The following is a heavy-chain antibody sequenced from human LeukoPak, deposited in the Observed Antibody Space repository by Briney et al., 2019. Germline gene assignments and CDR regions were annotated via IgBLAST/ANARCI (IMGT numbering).Heavy chain of an antibody. Sequence: GGSLRLSCAASGFTFSSYSMNWVRQAPGKGLEWVSSISSSSSYIYYADSVKGRFTISRDNAKNSLYLQMNSLRAEDTAVYYCARGRRVKIAAAGYNWFDPWGQGTLVTVSS. CDR3: ARGRRVKIAAAGYNWFDP. J-gene: IGHJ5*02. CDR2: ISSSSSYI. V-gene: IGHV3-21*01. CDR1: GFTFSSYS. D-gene: IGHD6-13*01.